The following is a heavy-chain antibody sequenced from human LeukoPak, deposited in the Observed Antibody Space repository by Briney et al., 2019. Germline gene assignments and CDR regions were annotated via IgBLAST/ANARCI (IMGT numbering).Heavy chain of an antibody. J-gene: IGHJ4*02. CDR2: IKQDGSEK. V-gene: IGHV3-7*01. Sequence: PGGSLRLSCAASGFTFSSYWMSWVRQAPRKGLEWVANIKQDGSEKYYVDSVKGRFTISRDNAKNSLYLQMSSLRAEDTAVYYCALSRWLKDYWGQGTLVTVSS. D-gene: IGHD3-22*01. CDR3: ALSRWLKDY. CDR1: GFTFSSYW.